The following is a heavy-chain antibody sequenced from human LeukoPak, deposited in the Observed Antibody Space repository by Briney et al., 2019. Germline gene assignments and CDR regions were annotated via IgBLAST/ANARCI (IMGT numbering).Heavy chain of an antibody. CDR2: IRNKAYGGTT. CDR1: GFTFGDYA. J-gene: IGHJ5*02. CDR3: TRGGSRGSYSFGWFDP. V-gene: IGHV3-49*04. Sequence: GGSLRLSCTASGFTFGDYAMSWVRQAPGKGLEWVGFIRNKAYGGTTEYAASVKGRLTISRDDSKRIAYLQMNTLKTEDTAVYYCTRGGSRGSYSFGWFDPWGQGTLVTVSS. D-gene: IGHD1-26*01.